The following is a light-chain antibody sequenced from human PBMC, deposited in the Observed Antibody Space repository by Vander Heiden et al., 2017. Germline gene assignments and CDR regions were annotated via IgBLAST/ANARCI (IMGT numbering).Light chain of an antibody. CDR3: RQTKQFPLT. CDR1: QSLVASDGNIY. V-gene: IGKV2-24*01. CDR2: KNS. J-gene: IGKJ2*01. Sequence: IVMTQTPLSSPVTIGQPASISCRSSQSLVASDGNIYLSWFQQRPGQPPRLLIYKNSNRFSGVPDRFSGSGAGTDFTLKISRVEADDVGVYYCRQTKQFPLTFGQGTKLEIK.